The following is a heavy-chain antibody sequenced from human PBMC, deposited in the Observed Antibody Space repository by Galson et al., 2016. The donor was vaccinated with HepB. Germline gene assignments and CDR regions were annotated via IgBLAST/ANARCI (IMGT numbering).Heavy chain of an antibody. D-gene: IGHD2-15*01. CDR1: GGTINSGGYY. CDR2: IYYSGST. J-gene: IGHJ5*02. CDR3: ARGEDGPPPPDWFDP. Sequence: TLSLTCTVSGGTINSGGYYWSWIRQNPGKGLEWIGYIYYSGSTYYNPSLKSRVTISVDTSKNQFYLKLASVTAADTAVYYCARGEDGPPPPDWFDPWGQGTLVTVSS. V-gene: IGHV4-31*03.